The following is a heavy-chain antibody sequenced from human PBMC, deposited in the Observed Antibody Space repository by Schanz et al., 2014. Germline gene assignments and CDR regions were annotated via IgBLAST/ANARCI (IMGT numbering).Heavy chain of an antibody. Sequence: EPLVVESGGGLVHPGGSLRLSCAASGFTFRNNWMHWFRQGPGKGLSWVSRIDGEGTDTRYADSVKGRFIISRDSSKNTLFLQMNSLRAEDTAVYFCARDGGRDGYNLAFDVWGQGTLVTVSS. CDR1: GFTFRNNW. V-gene: IGHV3-74*01. J-gene: IGHJ3*01. CDR3: ARDGGRDGYNLAFDV. CDR2: IDGEGTDT. D-gene: IGHD5-12*01.